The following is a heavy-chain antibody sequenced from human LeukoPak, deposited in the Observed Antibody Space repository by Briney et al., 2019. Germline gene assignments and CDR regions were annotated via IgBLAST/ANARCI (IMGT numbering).Heavy chain of an antibody. J-gene: IGHJ4*02. CDR2: IYPGDSDT. Sequence: GESLKISCKGSGYSFTSYWIGWVRQMPGKGLEWMGIIYPGDSDTRYSPSFQGQVTISADKSISTAYLQWSSLKASDTAMYYCARRGNSLWFGELFPDYWGQGTLVTVSS. CDR3: ARRGNSLWFGELFPDY. V-gene: IGHV5-51*01. CDR1: GYSFTSYW. D-gene: IGHD3-10*01.